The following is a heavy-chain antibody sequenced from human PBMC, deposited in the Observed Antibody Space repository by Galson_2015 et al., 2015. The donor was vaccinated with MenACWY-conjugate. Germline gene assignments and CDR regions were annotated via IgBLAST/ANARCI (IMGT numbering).Heavy chain of an antibody. Sequence: SLRLSCAASGFTFSTYGMNWVRQAPGKGLEWVSYISSVSDTIYYAASVKGRFTISRDTAKASLYLQMNSLREEDTAVYYCAREGGNWNVQYFQQWGQGTLVTVSS. CDR3: AREGGNWNVQYFQQ. D-gene: IGHD1-20*01. CDR1: GFTFSTYG. J-gene: IGHJ1*01. V-gene: IGHV3-48*02. CDR2: ISSVSDTI.